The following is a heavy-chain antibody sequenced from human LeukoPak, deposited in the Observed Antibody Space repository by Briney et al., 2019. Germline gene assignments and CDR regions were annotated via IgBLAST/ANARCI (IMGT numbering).Heavy chain of an antibody. Sequence: GGSLRLSCAASGFTFSSYAMHWVRQAPGKGLEWVAVISYDGSNKYYADSVKGRFTISRDNSKNTLYLQMNSLRAEDTAVYYCARGADSSGGPLYFWGQGTLVTVSS. CDR1: GFTFSSYA. CDR3: ARGADSSGGPLYF. V-gene: IGHV3-30-3*01. J-gene: IGHJ4*02. CDR2: ISYDGSNK. D-gene: IGHD3-22*01.